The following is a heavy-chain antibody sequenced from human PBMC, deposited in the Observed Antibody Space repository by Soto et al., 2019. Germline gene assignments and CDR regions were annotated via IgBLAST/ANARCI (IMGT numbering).Heavy chain of an antibody. D-gene: IGHD6-19*01. J-gene: IGHJ4*01. CDR1: GFTLSSYS. V-gene: IGHV3-48*02. Sequence: EVQLVESGGGMIQPGGSLRVSCAASGFTLSSYSKHWVRQAPGKGLEWVYYISGSGGTIYYADSVKGRFTISRDNAKNSLSVQMNSLRDEDTAVYFCARETGLRSSGWSYYFDFWGHGTRVTVYS. CDR2: ISGSGGTI. CDR3: ARETGLRSSGWSYYFDF.